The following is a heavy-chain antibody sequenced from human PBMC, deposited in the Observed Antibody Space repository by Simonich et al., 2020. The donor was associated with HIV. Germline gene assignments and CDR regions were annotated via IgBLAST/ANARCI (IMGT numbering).Heavy chain of an antibody. D-gene: IGHD1-26*01. V-gene: IGHV3-74*01. Sequence: EVQLVESGGGLVQPGGSLRLSCAASGFTFSSYWMHWVRQAPGKGLVGGPLIKSEGTSTSYADAVKGRFTISRDNAKNTQYLQMNSLRAEDTAVYYCARWGGATTVYYYGMDVWGQGTTVTVSS. J-gene: IGHJ6*02. CDR2: IKSEGTST. CDR1: GFTFSSYW. CDR3: ARWGGATTVYYYGMDV.